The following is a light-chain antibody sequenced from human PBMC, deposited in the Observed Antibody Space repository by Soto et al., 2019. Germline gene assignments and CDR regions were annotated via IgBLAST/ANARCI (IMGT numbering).Light chain of an antibody. CDR1: QSVSVN. V-gene: IGKV3-20*01. CDR2: GAS. J-gene: IGKJ4*01. CDR3: QQYGSSPLT. Sequence: EIVMTQSPGTLSVSPGELATLSCSASQSVSVNLAWYQQKPGQAPRLLVYGASTRASDIEGRFSGSGSGTDFTLTISRLEPEDFAVYYCQQYGSSPLTFGGGTKVDIK.